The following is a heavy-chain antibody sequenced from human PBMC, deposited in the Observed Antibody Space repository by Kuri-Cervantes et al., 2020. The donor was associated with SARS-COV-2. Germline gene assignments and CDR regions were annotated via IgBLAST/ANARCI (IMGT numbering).Heavy chain of an antibody. CDR1: GGSFSGYY. V-gene: IGHV4-34*01. J-gene: IGHJ4*02. CDR3: ARGRTVTLKY. CDR2: INHSGST. Sequence: GSLRLSCAVYGGSFSGYYWSWIRQPPGKGLEWIGEINHSGSTNYNPSLKSRVTISVDTSKNQFSLKLSSVTAADTAVYYCARGRTVTLKYWGQGTLVTSPQ. D-gene: IGHD4-11*01.